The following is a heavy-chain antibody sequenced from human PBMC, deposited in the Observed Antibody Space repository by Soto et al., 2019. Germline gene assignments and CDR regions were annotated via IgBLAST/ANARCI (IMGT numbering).Heavy chain of an antibody. D-gene: IGHD2-8*01. V-gene: IGHV3-23*01. CDR3: RGTPYRTNAICFYYGMDV. J-gene: IGHJ6*02. Sequence: WGSLRISCAASGFTFSSYAMSWVRQATGQGLEWVSAVSGSGGSTYYANSVSGRFTISRYNSKKTLSLQMNSLRVEDTGVYYYRGTPYRTNAICFYYGMDVWGQGTTVTVSS. CDR2: VSGSGGST. CDR1: GFTFSSYA.